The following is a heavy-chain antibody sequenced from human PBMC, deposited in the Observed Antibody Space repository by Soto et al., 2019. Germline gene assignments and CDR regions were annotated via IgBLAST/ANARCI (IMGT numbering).Heavy chain of an antibody. CDR1: GFTFSSYA. CDR3: AKGRYCSGGSCYSEWAFDV. Sequence: EVQLLESGGGLVQPGGSLRLSCAASGFTFSSYAMSWVRQAPGKGLEWVSAISGSGGSTYYADSVKGRFTISRDNSKKTLYLQMNSLGAEDTAVYYCAKGRYCSGGSCYSEWAFDVWGQGTMVTVSS. CDR2: ISGSGGST. D-gene: IGHD2-15*01. V-gene: IGHV3-23*01. J-gene: IGHJ3*01.